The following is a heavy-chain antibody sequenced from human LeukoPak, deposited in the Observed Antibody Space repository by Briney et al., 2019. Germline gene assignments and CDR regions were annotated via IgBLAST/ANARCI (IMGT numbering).Heavy chain of an antibody. Sequence: NPSETLSLTCAVYGGSFSGYYWSWIRQPPGKGLEWIGYIYYSGSTNYNPSLKSRVTISLDTSKNQFSLKLSSATAADTAVYYCARVEGSSGWYYFDYWGQGTLVTVSS. V-gene: IGHV4-59*01. CDR3: ARVEGSSGWYYFDY. CDR2: IYYSGST. D-gene: IGHD6-19*01. J-gene: IGHJ4*02. CDR1: GGSFSGYY.